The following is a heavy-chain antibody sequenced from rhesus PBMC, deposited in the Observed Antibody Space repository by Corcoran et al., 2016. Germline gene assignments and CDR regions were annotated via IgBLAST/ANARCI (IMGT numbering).Heavy chain of an antibody. D-gene: IGHD2-2*01. V-gene: IGHV4-173*01. CDR3: AREPLRGAPNANFDY. Sequence: QLQLQESGPGLVKPSETLSLTCAVSGGSISSNYWSWIRQPPGKGLEWIGRISGSGGSTDYNPSLKSRVTISTDTSKNQFSLKLSSVTAADTAVYYWAREPLRGAPNANFDYWGQGVLVTVSS. CDR2: ISGSGGST. CDR1: GGSISSNY. J-gene: IGHJ4*01.